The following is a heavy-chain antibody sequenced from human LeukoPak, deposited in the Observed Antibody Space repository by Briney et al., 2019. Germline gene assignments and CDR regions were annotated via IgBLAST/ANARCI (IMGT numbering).Heavy chain of an antibody. CDR2: IDHSGST. J-gene: IGHJ4*02. CDR3: ARVVRGDGYNFFRGNRPIKRNYFDY. CDR1: GGSFSGYY. Sequence: PSETLSLTCTVSGGSFSGYYWSWIRQPPGKGLEWIGEIDHSGSTNYNPSLKSRVTISVDTSKNQFSLKLSSVTAADTAVYYCARVVRGDGYNFFRGNRPIKRNYFDYWGQGTLVTVSS. D-gene: IGHD3-10*01. V-gene: IGHV4-34*01.